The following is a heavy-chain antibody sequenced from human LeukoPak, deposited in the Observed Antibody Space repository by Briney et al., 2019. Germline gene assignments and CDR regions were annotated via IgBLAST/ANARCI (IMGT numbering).Heavy chain of an antibody. Sequence: GGSLRLSCAASGFTFSSYEMNWVRQAPGKGLEWVSYISSRGSTIYYADSVKGRFTISRDNAKNSLYLQMSSLRAEDTAVYYCARDSSSWYGTPYFAYWGQGTLVTVSS. CDR3: ARDSSSWYGTPYFAY. CDR2: ISSRGSTI. J-gene: IGHJ4*02. V-gene: IGHV3-48*03. CDR1: GFTFSSYE. D-gene: IGHD6-13*01.